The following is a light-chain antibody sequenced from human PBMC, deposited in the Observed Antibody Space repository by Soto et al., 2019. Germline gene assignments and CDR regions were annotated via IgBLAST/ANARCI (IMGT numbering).Light chain of an antibody. V-gene: IGKV1-9*01. CDR3: QQLNSYPI. J-gene: IGKJ3*01. CDR1: QGISSY. CDR2: AAS. Sequence: DIQLTQSPSFLSASVGDRVTITCRASQGISSYLAWYQQKPGKAPKLLIYAASTLQSGVPSRFSGSGSGTEFTLTISRLPHDDFANYYCQQLNSYPIFGPGTKVDIK.